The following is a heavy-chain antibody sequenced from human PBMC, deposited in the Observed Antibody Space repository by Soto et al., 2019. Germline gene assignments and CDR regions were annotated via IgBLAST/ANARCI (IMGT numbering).Heavy chain of an antibody. Sequence: PSETLSLTCAVSGYSISSSNWWGWIRQPPGKGLEWIGYIYYSGSTYYNPSLKSRVTMSVDTSKNQFSLKLSSVTAVDTAVYYCASSEDLGGLDIWGQGTMVTVSS. CDR1: GYSISSSNW. D-gene: IGHD3-10*01. V-gene: IGHV4-28*01. J-gene: IGHJ3*02. CDR2: IYYSGST. CDR3: ASSEDLGGLDI.